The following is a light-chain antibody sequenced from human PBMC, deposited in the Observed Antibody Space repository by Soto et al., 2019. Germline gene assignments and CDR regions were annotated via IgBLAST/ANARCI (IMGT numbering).Light chain of an antibody. CDR2: GAS. V-gene: IGKV3-15*01. J-gene: IGKJ4*01. Sequence: ETVMTQSPDTLSVSPGERVTLSCRASQSVSRNLAWYQPRPGQAPRLLXYGASTRADGIPARFSGSGSGTELTLTISSLQSEDFAFYYCQQYNNWPTLTFGGGTKVDIK. CDR3: QQYNNWPTLT. CDR1: QSVSRN.